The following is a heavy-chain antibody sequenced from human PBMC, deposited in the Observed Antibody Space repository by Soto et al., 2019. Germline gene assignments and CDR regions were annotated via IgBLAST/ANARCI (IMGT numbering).Heavy chain of an antibody. J-gene: IGHJ6*02. CDR2: INPNSGGT. CDR3: ARDRGPYSCRYYYYYGMDV. V-gene: IGHV1-2*02. D-gene: IGHD5-18*01. Sequence: ASVKVSCKAAGYTFTGYYMHWVRQAPGQGLEWMGWINPNSGGTNYAQKFQGRVTMTRDTSISTAYMELSRLRSDDTAVYYCARDRGPYSCRYYYYYGMDVWGQGTTVTVSS. CDR1: GYTFTGYY.